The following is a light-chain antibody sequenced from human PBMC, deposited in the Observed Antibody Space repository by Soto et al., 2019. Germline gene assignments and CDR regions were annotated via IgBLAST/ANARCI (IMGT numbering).Light chain of an antibody. V-gene: IGKV4-1*01. CDR3: QQYYDTPLT. Sequence: DIVLTQSPDSLAVSLGERATINCKSSQSVFYNSDNKNYLRWYQQKPGQPPRLLIYWASTRESGVPDRFSGAGSGADVTLTISSLQAEDVAVYYCQQYYDTPLTFGGGTRVEIK. CDR1: QSVFYNSDNKNY. CDR2: WAS. J-gene: IGKJ4*01.